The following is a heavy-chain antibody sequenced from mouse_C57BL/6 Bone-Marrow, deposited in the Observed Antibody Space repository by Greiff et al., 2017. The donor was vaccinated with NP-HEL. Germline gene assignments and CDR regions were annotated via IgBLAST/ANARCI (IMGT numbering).Heavy chain of an antibody. V-gene: IGHV1-64*01. J-gene: IGHJ1*03. CDR2: IHPNSGSN. Sequence: QVQLQQPGAELVKPGASVKLSCKASGYTFTSYWMHWVKQRPGQGLEWIGMIHPNSGSNNNKEKLTSQATLTVDKSSSTAYMQLSSLTSEDSAVYYFGNYGYFDVWGTGTTVTVSS. CDR3: GNYGYFDV. CDR1: GYTFTSYW.